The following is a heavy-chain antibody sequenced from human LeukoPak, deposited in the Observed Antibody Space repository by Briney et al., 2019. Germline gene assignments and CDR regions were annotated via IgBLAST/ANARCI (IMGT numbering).Heavy chain of an antibody. CDR2: IYYSGST. CDR3: ARYGAIAAADY. V-gene: IGHV4-59*01. Sequence: SETLSLTCTVSGGSISSYYWSWIRQPPGKGLEWIGYIYYSGSTNCNPSLKSRVTISVDTSKNQFSLKLSSVTAADTAVYYCARYGAIAAADYWGQGTLVTVSS. CDR1: GGSISSYY. J-gene: IGHJ4*02. D-gene: IGHD6-13*01.